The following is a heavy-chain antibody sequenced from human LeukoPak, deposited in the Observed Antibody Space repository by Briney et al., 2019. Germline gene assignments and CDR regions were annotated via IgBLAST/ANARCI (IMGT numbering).Heavy chain of an antibody. CDR3: ATLPSYCSSTSCPRGFAFDI. Sequence: ASVKVSCKASGYTFTSYYMHWVRQAPGQGLEWMGIINPNGGSTSYTQKFQGRVTMTRDTSTSTVYMELSSLRSEDTAVYYCATLPSYCSSTSCPRGFAFDIWGQGTMVTVSS. D-gene: IGHD2-2*01. J-gene: IGHJ3*02. V-gene: IGHV1-46*01. CDR2: INPNGGST. CDR1: GYTFTSYY.